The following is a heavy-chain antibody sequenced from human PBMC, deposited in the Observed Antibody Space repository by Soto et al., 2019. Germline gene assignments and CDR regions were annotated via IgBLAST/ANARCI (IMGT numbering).Heavy chain of an antibody. J-gene: IGHJ5*02. CDR2: ISYDGSNK. CDR3: ASVSSTSIT. V-gene: IGHV3-30-3*01. CDR1: GFTFSSYA. D-gene: IGHD2-2*01. Sequence: GGSLRLSCAASGFTFSSYAMHWVRQAPGKGLEWVAVISYDGSNKYYADSVKGRFTISRDNSKNTLYLQMNSLRAEDTAVYYWASVSSTSITWGQGTLVTVSS.